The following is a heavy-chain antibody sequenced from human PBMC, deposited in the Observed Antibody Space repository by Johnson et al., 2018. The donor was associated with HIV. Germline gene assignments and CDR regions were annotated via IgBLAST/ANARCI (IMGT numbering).Heavy chain of an antibody. J-gene: IGHJ3*02. CDR2: ISYDGRDA. D-gene: IGHD7-27*01. CDR1: GFTFDDYA. V-gene: IGHV3-30*04. Sequence: QVQLVESGGGLVQPGRSLRLSCAASGFTFDDYAIHWVRQPPGKGLEWVAVISYDGRDAYYADSVKGRFTSSRDNSKNTLYLQMNSLRPEDSAVYYCASDWGSRHAFDIWGQGTMVTVSS. CDR3: ASDWGSRHAFDI.